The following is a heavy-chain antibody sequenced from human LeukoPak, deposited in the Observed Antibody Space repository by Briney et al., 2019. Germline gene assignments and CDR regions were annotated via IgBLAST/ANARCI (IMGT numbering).Heavy chain of an antibody. D-gene: IGHD3-10*01. CDR2: FDPEDGET. CDR3: ATELLGDHRGPGNYNWFDP. Sequence: GASVKVSCKVSGYTLTELSMHWVRQAPGKGLEWMGGFDPEDGETIYAQKFQGRVTMTEDTSTDTACMELSSLRSEDTAVYYCATELLGDHRGPGNYNWFDPWGQGTLVTVSS. CDR1: GYTLTELS. V-gene: IGHV1-24*01. J-gene: IGHJ5*02.